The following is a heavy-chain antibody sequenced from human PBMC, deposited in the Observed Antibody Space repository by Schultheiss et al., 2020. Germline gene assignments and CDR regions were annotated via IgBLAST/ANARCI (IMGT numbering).Heavy chain of an antibody. CDR2: INHSGST. Sequence: SETLSLTCTVSGGSISSSYWSWIRQPPGKGLEWIGEINHSGSTNYNPSLKSRVTISVDTSKNQFSLKLSSVTAADTAVYYCARASRDGYWFRAFDIWGQGTMVT. J-gene: IGHJ3*02. V-gene: IGHV4-34*01. CDR1: GGSISSSY. CDR3: ARASRDGYWFRAFDI. D-gene: IGHD5-24*01.